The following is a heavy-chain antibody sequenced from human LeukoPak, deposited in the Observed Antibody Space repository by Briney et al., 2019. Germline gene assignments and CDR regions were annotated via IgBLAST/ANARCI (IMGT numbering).Heavy chain of an antibody. D-gene: IGHD5-24*01. J-gene: IGHJ3*01. Sequence: SQTLSLTCVLSGDSVVSNSTACNWVRQSPSRGLEWLGRTYYRSKWYNDYAVSVKSLITINPDTSKNQFSLQLNSVTPEDTAVYYCARGGQGDGYSADEAFDFWGQGTMVTVS. CDR2: TYYRSKWYN. CDR1: GDSVVSNSTA. CDR3: ARGGQGDGYSADEAFDF. V-gene: IGHV6-1*01.